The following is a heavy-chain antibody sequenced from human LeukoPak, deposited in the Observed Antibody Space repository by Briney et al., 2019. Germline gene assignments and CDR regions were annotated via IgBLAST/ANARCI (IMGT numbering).Heavy chain of an antibody. CDR3: ARVTALYDYVWGSYRYSSYYYYMDV. CDR1: GGSISSYY. CDR2: IYYSGST. J-gene: IGHJ6*03. D-gene: IGHD3-16*02. V-gene: IGHV4-59*01. Sequence: SETLSLTCTVSGGSISSYYWSWSRQPPGKGLEWIGYIYYSGSTNYNPSLKSRVTISVDTSKNQFSLKLSSVTAADTAVYYCARVTALYDYVWGSYRYSSYYYYMDVWGKGTTVTVSS.